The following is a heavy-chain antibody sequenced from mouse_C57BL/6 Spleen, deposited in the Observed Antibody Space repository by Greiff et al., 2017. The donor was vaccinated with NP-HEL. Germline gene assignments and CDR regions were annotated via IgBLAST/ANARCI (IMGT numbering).Heavy chain of an antibody. V-gene: IGHV5-17*01. CDR1: GFTFSDYG. D-gene: IGHD1-2*01. CDR3: ARTIDYGARGFAY. Sequence: EVQLVESGGGLVKPGGSLKLSCAASGFTFSDYGMHWVRQAPEKGLEWVAYISSGSSTIYYADTVKGRFTISRDNAKNTLFLQMTSLRSEDTAMYYCARTIDYGARGFAYWGQGTLVTVSA. CDR2: ISSGSSTI. J-gene: IGHJ3*01.